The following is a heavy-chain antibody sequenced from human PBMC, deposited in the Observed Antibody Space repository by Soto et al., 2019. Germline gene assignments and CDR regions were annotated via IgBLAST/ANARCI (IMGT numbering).Heavy chain of an antibody. CDR3: AKDRLRGGFLTTATTNGMDV. J-gene: IGHJ6*01. V-gene: IGHV3-30*18. Sequence: QVQLVESGGGVVQPGRSLRLSCAASGFTFSSYGMHWVRQAPGKGLEWVALISYDGSNKYYTDSVKGRYSISRDNSKNTLYLQMNSLRAGDTAVYYCAKDRLRGGFLTTATTNGMDVW. CDR2: ISYDGSNK. D-gene: IGHD1-26*01. CDR1: GFTFSSYG.